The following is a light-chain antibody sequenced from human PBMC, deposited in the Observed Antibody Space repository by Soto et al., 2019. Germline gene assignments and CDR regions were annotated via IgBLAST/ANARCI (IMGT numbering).Light chain of an antibody. CDR2: DAS. V-gene: IGKV1-33*01. J-gene: IGKJ1*01. CDR3: QQYDNLPRT. Sequence: DIQMTQSPSSLSASVGDRVTITCQASQDISNYLNWYQQKPGKAPKLLIYDASNLETGVPSRFSGSGSGTDFTCTISSLQPEDIAKYYCQQYDNLPRTFGQRTKVEIK. CDR1: QDISNY.